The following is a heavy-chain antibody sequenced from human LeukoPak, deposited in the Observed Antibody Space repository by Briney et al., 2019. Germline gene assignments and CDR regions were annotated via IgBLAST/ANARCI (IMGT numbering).Heavy chain of an antibody. D-gene: IGHD4-17*01. CDR3: AGDNIENGDLDYLDP. V-gene: IGHV3-21*01. CDR1: GFTFNSYS. CDR2: ISGSNSYI. J-gene: IGHJ5*02. Sequence: GGSLRLSCAASGFTFNSYSMNWVRQAPGKGLEWVSSISGSNSYIYYADSMRGRFTISRDNAKNSLYLQMNSLRAEDTAVYYCAGDNIENGDLDYLDPWGQGTLVTVSS.